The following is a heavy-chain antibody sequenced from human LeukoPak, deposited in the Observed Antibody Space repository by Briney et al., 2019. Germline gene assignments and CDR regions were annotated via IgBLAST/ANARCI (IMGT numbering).Heavy chain of an antibody. CDR2: IYYSGST. J-gene: IGHJ5*02. CDR3: ARGRVWFDP. V-gene: IGHV4-59*01. CDR1: GSSISSYY. Sequence: PSETLSLTCTVSGSSISSYYWSWIRQPPGKGLEWIGYIYYSGSTNYNPSLKSRVTISVDTSKNQFSLKLSSVTAADTAVYYCARGRVWFDPWGQGTLVTVSS.